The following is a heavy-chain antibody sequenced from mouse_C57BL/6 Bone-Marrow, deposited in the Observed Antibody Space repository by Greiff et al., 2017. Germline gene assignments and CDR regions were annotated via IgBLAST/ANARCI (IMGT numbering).Heavy chain of an antibody. CDR1: GYTFTSYW. CDR2: IDPSDSYT. Sequence: QVQLQQPGAELVMPGASVKLSCKASGYTFTSYWMHWVKQRPGQGLEWIGEIDPSDSYTYYNQKFKGKSTLTVDKSSSTAYMQLSSLTSEDSAVYYCAVDRGYAMDYWGQGTSVTVSS. D-gene: IGHD3-2*01. CDR3: AVDRGYAMDY. J-gene: IGHJ4*01. V-gene: IGHV1-69*01.